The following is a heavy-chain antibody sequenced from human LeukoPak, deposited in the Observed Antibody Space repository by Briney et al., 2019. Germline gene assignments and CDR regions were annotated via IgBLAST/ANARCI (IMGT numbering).Heavy chain of an antibody. J-gene: IGHJ4*02. V-gene: IGHV3-23*01. Sequence: GGSLRLSYAASGFSFINYAMSWVRQAPARGPEWLSSMKGGGETFYADSVKGRFTLSRDDSRNTVYLQLNNLRVEDTAIYYCARASWISTADAVRWGQGTQVTVSS. CDR3: ARASWISTADAVR. CDR2: MKGGGET. CDR1: GFSFINYA. D-gene: IGHD2-2*03.